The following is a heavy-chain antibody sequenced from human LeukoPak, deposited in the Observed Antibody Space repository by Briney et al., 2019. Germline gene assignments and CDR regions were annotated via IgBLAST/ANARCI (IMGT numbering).Heavy chain of an antibody. V-gene: IGHV4-4*07. Sequence: SETLSLTCTVSGGSISSYYWSWIRQPAGKGLEWIGRIYTSGSTNYNPSLKSRVTMSVDTSKNQFSLKLSSVTAADTAVYYCARDRVGLGAAAAWGGYFDYWGQGTLVTVSS. J-gene: IGHJ4*02. D-gene: IGHD6-13*01. CDR1: GGSISSYY. CDR3: ARDRVGLGAAAAWGGYFDY. CDR2: IYTSGST.